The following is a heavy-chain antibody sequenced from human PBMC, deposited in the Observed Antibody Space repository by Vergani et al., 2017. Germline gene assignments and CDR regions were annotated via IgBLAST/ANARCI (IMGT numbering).Heavy chain of an antibody. J-gene: IGHJ4*02. CDR3: TRQPQEGASGPPSVPT. V-gene: IGHV4-38-2*01. CDR1: GYSIRHGYY. Sequence: QVQLQESGPGLVEPSATLPLTCAVSGYSIRHGYYWGWIRQPPGKGLEWIGSIYHSGSTHYNPSLKSRVTISVDTSKNDFSLKVTSVTAADTAVYYCTRQPQEGASGPPSVPTWGQGISVIVSS. D-gene: IGHD5-12*01. CDR2: IYHSGST.